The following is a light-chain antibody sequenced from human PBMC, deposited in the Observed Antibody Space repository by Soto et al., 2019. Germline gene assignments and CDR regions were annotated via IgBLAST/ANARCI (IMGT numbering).Light chain of an antibody. J-gene: IGKJ4*01. CDR2: ATS. V-gene: IGKV3-15*01. CDR3: QQDDKFPLT. Sequence: DILMTQSPATLSASPGDRATLSCRASQNVSSNLAWYQQQPGQAPKVLIYATSTWQTGIPSRFSGSGSGTDFTLTISSLQPEDFAIYYCQQDDKFPLTFGRGTKVEFK. CDR1: QNVSSN.